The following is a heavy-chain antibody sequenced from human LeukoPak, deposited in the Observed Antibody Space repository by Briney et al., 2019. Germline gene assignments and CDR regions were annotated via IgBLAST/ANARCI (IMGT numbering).Heavy chain of an antibody. CDR1: ALTFSTYT. J-gene: IGHJ4*02. V-gene: IGHV3-21*06. CDR3: ARARVYGYSSGGLIDY. D-gene: IGHD5-18*01. CDR2: ISSKSSYI. Sequence: GGSLRLSCAASALTFSTYTMHWVRQAPGKGLEWVSSISSKSSYIYYSDSVKGRFTISRDNAKNSLYLQMNSLRAEDTAVYFCARARVYGYSSGGLIDYWGLGTLVTVSS.